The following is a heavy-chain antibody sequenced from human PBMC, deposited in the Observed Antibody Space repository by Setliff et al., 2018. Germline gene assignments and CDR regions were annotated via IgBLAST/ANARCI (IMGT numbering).Heavy chain of an antibody. CDR2: INHSGST. D-gene: IGHD3-3*01. Sequence: PSETLSLTCAVYGGSFSGYYWSWIRQPPGKGLEWIGEINHSGSTNYNPSLKSRVTISVDTSKNQFSLKLSSVTAAGTAVYYCARSPITIFGVVLHPLDYWGQGTLVTVSS. CDR3: ARSPITIFGVVLHPLDY. V-gene: IGHV4-34*01. CDR1: GGSFSGYY. J-gene: IGHJ4*02.